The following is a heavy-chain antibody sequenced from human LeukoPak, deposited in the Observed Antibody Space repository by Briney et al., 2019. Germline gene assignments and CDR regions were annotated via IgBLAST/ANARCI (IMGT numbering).Heavy chain of an antibody. CDR3: AREPDRRLATYYFDY. CDR2: ISTYNGNT. D-gene: IGHD6-19*01. CDR1: GYSFVLYG. Sequence: ASVKVSCKASGYSFVLYGISWVRQAPGQGPEWMGWISTYNGNTKYAEKFQGRVTMTTDTPTSTAYMELRSLRSDDTAVYYCAREPDRRLATYYFDYWGQGTLVTVSS. V-gene: IGHV1-18*01. J-gene: IGHJ4*02.